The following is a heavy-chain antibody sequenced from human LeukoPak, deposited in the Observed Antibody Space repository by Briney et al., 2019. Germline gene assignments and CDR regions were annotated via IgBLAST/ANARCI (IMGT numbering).Heavy chain of an antibody. J-gene: IGHJ3*02. V-gene: IGHV1-18*01. CDR3: ARDARFPITGTTWAFDI. CDR1: GYTFTSYG. Sequence: ASVKVSCKASGYTFTSYGISWVRQAPGQGLEWMGWISAYNGNTDYAQKLQGRVTMTTDTSTSTAYMELRSLRSDDTAVYYCARDARFPITGTTWAFDIWGQGTMVTVSS. D-gene: IGHD1-7*01. CDR2: ISAYNGNT.